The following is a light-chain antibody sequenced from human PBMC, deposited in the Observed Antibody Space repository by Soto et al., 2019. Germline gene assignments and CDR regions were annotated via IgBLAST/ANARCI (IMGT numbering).Light chain of an antibody. CDR1: QSINSY. Sequence: DIQMTQSPSSLSASVGDRVTITCRASQSINSYLNWYQQKPGKAPKLLIYAASSLQSGVPSRFSGSGSGTDFTLTISSLQPEDFATYYCQQSYSTPYTSGQGTKLRSN. J-gene: IGKJ2*01. CDR2: AAS. CDR3: QQSYSTPYT. V-gene: IGKV1-39*01.